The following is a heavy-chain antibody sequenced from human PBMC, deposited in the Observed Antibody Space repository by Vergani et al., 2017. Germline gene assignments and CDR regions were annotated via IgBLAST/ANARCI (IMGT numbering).Heavy chain of an antibody. CDR1: GFTFSNSA. V-gene: IGHV3-23*01. Sequence: EVNVIESGGGLVEAGGSLRLSCVASGFTFSNSAMSWVRQTSGKGLEWVSAISGHGDRTYYADSVKGRFTISRDNSKNMVYLQMNSLKAEDRATYYCAREERSNTSPFVGDWGQGTLVTV. D-gene: IGHD2/OR15-2a*01. CDR2: ISGHGDRT. CDR3: AREERSNTSPFVGD. J-gene: IGHJ4*02.